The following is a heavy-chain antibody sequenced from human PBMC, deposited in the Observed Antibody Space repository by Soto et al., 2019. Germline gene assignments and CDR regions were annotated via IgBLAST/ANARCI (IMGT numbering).Heavy chain of an antibody. D-gene: IGHD1-26*01. J-gene: IGHJ4*03. V-gene: IGHV4-31*03. Sequence: TVSVASRSTSAQCWSWILHHPGKGLEWIGYIYYSGSTFYNPSLMSRVTISVDTSKHHCSLKMTSVTAADTATYHCAGHLSAMGQRGYLDCWG. CDR2: IYYSGST. CDR3: AGHLSAMGQRGYLDC. CDR1: VASRSTSAQC.